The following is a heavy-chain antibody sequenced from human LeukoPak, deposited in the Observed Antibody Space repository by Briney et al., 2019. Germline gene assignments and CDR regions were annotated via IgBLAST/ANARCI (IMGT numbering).Heavy chain of an antibody. CDR1: GYIFTGYY. CDR3: ARSTVTTSWAFDI. V-gene: IGHV1-2*04. Sequence: ASVKVSCKASGYIFTGYYMHWVRQAPGQGLEWMGWINPNSGGTNYAQKFQGWVTMTRDTSISTAYMELSRLRSDDTAVYYCARSTVTTSWAFDIWGQGTMVTVSS. D-gene: IGHD4-17*01. CDR2: INPNSGGT. J-gene: IGHJ3*02.